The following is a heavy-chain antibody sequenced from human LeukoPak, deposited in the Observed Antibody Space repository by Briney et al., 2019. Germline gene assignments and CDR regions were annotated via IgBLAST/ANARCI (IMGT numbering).Heavy chain of an antibody. D-gene: IGHD5-18*01. CDR3: ARGAAAMVTGSVY. Sequence: SVKVSCKASGGTFSSYAISWVRQAPGQGFEWMGGIIPIFGTTNYAQKFQGRVTITADESTSTAYMELSSLRSEDTAVYYCARGAAAMVTGSVYWGQGTLVTVSS. CDR1: GGTFSSYA. CDR2: IIPIFGTT. J-gene: IGHJ4*02. V-gene: IGHV1-69*13.